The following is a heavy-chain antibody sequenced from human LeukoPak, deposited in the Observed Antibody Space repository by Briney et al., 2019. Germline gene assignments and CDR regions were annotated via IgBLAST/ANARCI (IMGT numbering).Heavy chain of an antibody. D-gene: IGHD3-10*01. V-gene: IGHV4-59*08. CDR3: ARHWFGEYHWFDP. CDR2: IYYSGST. Sequence: SETLSLTCPVSGGSISSYYWSWIRPPPGKGLEWVGYIYYSGSTNYNPSLKSRVTISVDTSKNQFSLKLSSVTAADTAVYYCARHWFGEYHWFDPWGQGTLVTVSS. J-gene: IGHJ5*02. CDR1: GGSISSYY.